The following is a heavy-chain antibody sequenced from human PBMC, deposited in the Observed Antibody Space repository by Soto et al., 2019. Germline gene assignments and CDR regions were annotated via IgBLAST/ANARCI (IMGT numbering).Heavy chain of an antibody. D-gene: IGHD3-9*01. CDR3: ARDKCYDILTGNDY. Sequence: GASVKVSCKASGYTFTSYGISWVRQAPGQGLEWMGWISAYNGNTNYAQKLQGRVTMTTDTSTSTAYMELRSLRSDDTAVYYCARDKCYDILTGNDYWGQGTLVTVSS. J-gene: IGHJ4*02. V-gene: IGHV1-18*01. CDR2: ISAYNGNT. CDR1: GYTFTSYG.